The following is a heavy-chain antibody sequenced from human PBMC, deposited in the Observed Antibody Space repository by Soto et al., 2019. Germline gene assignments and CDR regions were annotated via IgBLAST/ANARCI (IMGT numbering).Heavy chain of an antibody. V-gene: IGHV1-8*01. D-gene: IGHD6-6*01. J-gene: IGHJ5*02. CDR2: MNPNSGNT. CDR1: GYTFTSYD. Sequence: ASVKVSCKASGYTFTSYDINWVRQATGQGLEWMGWMNPNSGNTGYAQKFQGRVTMTRNTSISTAYMELSSLRSEDTAVYYCASGPYRIAAPNRFDPWGQGTLVTVSS. CDR3: ASGPYRIAAPNRFDP.